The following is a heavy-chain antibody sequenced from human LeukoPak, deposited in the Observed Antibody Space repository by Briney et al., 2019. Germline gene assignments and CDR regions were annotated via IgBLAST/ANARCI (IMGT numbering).Heavy chain of an antibody. Sequence: GGSLRLSCVASGFTFGDYWMHWVRQTSGKGLVWVSRINGDGETTDYADSVKGRFAISRDSDTLYLQMSGLSVEDTAVYYCARSRYSSSSGGIDYWGQGTMVTVSS. CDR3: ARSRYSSSSGGIDY. CDR1: GFTFGDYW. V-gene: IGHV3-74*01. J-gene: IGHJ4*02. D-gene: IGHD6-6*01. CDR2: INGDGETT.